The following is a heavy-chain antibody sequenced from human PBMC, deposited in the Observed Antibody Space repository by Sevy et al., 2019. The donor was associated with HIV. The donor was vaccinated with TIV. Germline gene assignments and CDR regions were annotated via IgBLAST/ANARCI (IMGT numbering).Heavy chain of an antibody. V-gene: IGHV4-39*01. J-gene: IGHJ6*02. Sequence: SETLSLTCTVSGGSISSSSYYWGWIRQPPGKGLEWIGSIYYSGSTYYNPSRKSRVTISVDTSKNQFSLKLSSVTAADTAVYYCARGGTSSSWYGYYYYYYGMDVWGQGTTVTVSS. CDR3: ARGGTSSSWYGYYYYYYGMDV. CDR1: GGSISSSSYY. D-gene: IGHD6-13*01. CDR2: IYYSGST.